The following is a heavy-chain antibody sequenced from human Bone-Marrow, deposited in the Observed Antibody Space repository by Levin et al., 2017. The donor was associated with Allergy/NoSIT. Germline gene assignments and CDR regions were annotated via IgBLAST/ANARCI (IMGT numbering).Heavy chain of an antibody. CDR3: AKSGGYDLNHYYGLDV. V-gene: IGHV3-23*01. J-gene: IGHJ6*02. Sequence: PGGSLRLSCEGPGFTFSTYAMSWVRQAPGKGLEWVADINGNGDNAKYAESVKGRITVSRDNFKNILYLQMKSLRVADTAVYYCAKSGGYDLNHYYGLDVWGQGTTVTVSS. D-gene: IGHD5-12*01. CDR1: GFTFSTYA. CDR2: INGNGDNA.